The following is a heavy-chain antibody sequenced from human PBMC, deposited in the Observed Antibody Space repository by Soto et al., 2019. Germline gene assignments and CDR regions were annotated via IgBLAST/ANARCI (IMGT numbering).Heavy chain of an antibody. V-gene: IGHV2-26*01. D-gene: IGHD5-12*01. J-gene: IGHJ4*02. CDR2: IFSNDEK. Sequence: QVTLKESGPVLVKPTETLTLTCTVSGFSLSNARMGVSWIRQPPGKALEWLAHIFSNDEKSYSTSLKSRLTISKENSKSQVVLTVTIMDPVDTATYYCARSRPIYSGYDGFDYWGQGTRVTVSS. CDR1: GFSLSNARMG. CDR3: ARSRPIYSGYDGFDY.